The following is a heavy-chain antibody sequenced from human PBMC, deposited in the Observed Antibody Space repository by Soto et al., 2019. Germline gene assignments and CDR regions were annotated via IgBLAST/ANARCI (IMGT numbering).Heavy chain of an antibody. J-gene: IGHJ4*02. CDR1: GFTFSSYS. CDR2: ISSSSSTI. D-gene: IGHD6-6*01. Sequence: GGSLRLSCAASGFTFSSYSMNWVRQAPGKGLEWVSYISSSSSTIYYADSVKGRFTISRDNAKNTLYLQMSSLRAEDTAVYYCAKALGSSPRYYFDYWGQGTLVTVSS. V-gene: IGHV3-48*01. CDR3: AKALGSSPRYYFDY.